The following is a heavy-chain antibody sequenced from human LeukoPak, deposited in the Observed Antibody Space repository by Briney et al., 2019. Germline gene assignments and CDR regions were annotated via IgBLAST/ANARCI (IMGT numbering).Heavy chain of an antibody. CDR3: ARCGATATTFPFDS. CDR1: GGSFSGYY. CDR2: INHSGST. D-gene: IGHD4-17*01. V-gene: IGHV4-34*01. Sequence: PSKTLSLTCAVYGGSFSGYYWSWIRQPPGKGLEWIGEINHSGSTNYNPSLKSRVTISVDTSKNQFSLKLSSVTAADSAVYYCARCGATATTFPFDSWGQGTLVTVSS. J-gene: IGHJ5*01.